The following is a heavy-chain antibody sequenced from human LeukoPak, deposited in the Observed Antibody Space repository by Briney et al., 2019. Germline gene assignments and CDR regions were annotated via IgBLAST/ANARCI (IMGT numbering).Heavy chain of an antibody. CDR2: INPNSGGT. Sequence: ASVKVSFKASGYTFTGDYIYWVRQAPGQGLEWMGWINPNSGGTKYAQKFQGRVTMTRDTSISTAYMELNSLRSDDTAVYYCVRGSLAAGQQLGDYWGQGTLVTVSS. J-gene: IGHJ4*02. V-gene: IGHV1-2*02. CDR1: GYTFTGDY. CDR3: VRGSLAAGQQLGDY. D-gene: IGHD6-13*01.